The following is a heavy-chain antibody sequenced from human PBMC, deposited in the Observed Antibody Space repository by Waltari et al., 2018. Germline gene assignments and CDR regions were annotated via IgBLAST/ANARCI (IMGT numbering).Heavy chain of an antibody. CDR1: GGSISSYY. CDR3: ARFKYYDSSGGLDY. D-gene: IGHD3-22*01. Sequence: QVQLQESGPGLVKPSETLSLTCTVSGGSISSYYWSWIRQPPGKGLEWIGYIYYSGSTNDNPSLKRRVTISVDTSKNQFSLKRSSVTAADTAVYYCARFKYYDSSGGLDYWGQGTLVTVSS. J-gene: IGHJ4*02. CDR2: IYYSGST. V-gene: IGHV4-59*01.